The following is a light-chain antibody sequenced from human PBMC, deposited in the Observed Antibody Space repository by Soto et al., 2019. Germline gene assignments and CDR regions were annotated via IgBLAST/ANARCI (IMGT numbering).Light chain of an antibody. CDR1: QSVSSSD. CDR2: GAS. CDR3: QQDGSSPLT. Sequence: EIGLTKSPGTLSLSPGERATLSCRASQSVSSSDLAWDQQKPGQATRLLIDGASSSAAGIPDRFSGSGSGTDFTLTISRLEPEDLAVYYCQQDGSSPLTFGQETKEEIK. J-gene: IGKJ1*01. V-gene: IGKV3-20*01.